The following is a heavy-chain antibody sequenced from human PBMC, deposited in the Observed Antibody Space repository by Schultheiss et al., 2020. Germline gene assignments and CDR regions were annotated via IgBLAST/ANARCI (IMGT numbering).Heavy chain of an antibody. CDR3: AKEGPDYGDYNFDY. CDR1: GFTFSSYG. CDR2: IKSKTDGGTT. D-gene: IGHD4-17*01. J-gene: IGHJ4*02. Sequence: GGSLRLSCAASGFTFSSYGMHWVRQAPGKGLEWVGRIKSKTDGGTTDYAAPVKGRFTISRDNSKNTLYLQMDSLRAEDTAVYSCAKEGPDYGDYNFDYWGQGTLVTVSS. V-gene: IGHV3-15*07.